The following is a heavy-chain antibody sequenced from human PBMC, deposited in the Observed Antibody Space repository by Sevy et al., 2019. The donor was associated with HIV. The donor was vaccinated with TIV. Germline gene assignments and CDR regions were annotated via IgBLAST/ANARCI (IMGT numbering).Heavy chain of an antibody. V-gene: IGHV3-23*01. CDR1: AFSFNTYA. CDR2: ISGSGGSK. J-gene: IGHJ4*02. CDR3: AKTRGSFYLDS. D-gene: IGHD2-2*01. Sequence: GGSLRLSCAASAFSFNTYAMSWVRRAPGKGLEWVSTISGSGGSKFYSDSVKGRFTISRANSKNTIYLQMNSLRAEDTAVYYCAKTRGSFYLDSWGQGTLVTVS.